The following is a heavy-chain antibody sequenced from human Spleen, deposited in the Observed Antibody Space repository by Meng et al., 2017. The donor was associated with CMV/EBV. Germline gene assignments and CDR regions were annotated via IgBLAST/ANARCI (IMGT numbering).Heavy chain of an antibody. CDR2: ISSSSRYI. D-gene: IGHD5-24*01. J-gene: IGHJ4*02. V-gene: IGHV3-21*01. Sequence: GGSLKISCAASGFIFSSYNMSWVRQAPGKGLEWVSSISSSSRYIYYADSVKGRFTISRDNAKNSLFLQMNNLRAEDTAVYYCARLDNYGYWGQGTLVTVSS. CDR3: ARLDNYGY. CDR1: GFIFSSYN.